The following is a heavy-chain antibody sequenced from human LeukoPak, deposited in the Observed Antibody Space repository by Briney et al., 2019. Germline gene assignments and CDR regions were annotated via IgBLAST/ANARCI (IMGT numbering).Heavy chain of an antibody. V-gene: IGHV1-69*05. J-gene: IGHJ3*02. CDR2: IILIFGTA. D-gene: IGHD3-3*01. CDR3: ASSITIFGIEAFDI. Sequence: GASVKVSCKASGGTFSSYAVSWVRQAPGQGLEWMGGIILIFGTANYAQKFQGRVTITTDESTSTAYMELSSLRSEDTAVYYCASSITIFGIEAFDIWGQGTMVTVSS. CDR1: GGTFSSYA.